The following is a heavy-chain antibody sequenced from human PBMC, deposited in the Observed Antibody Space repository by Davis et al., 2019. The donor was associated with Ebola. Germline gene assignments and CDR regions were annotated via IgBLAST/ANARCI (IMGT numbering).Heavy chain of an antibody. CDR3: ARVGYDFWSGYYTGNWFDP. CDR2: ISYSGST. J-gene: IGHJ5*02. V-gene: IGHV4-61*01. CDR1: GGSVNSGYYY. D-gene: IGHD3-3*01. Sequence: GSLRLSCTVSGGSVNSGYYYWSWIRKSPGRGLEWIGHISYSGSTNYNPSLKSRVTISVDTSKNQFSLKLSSVTAADTAVYYCARVGYDFWSGYYTGNWFDPWGQGTLVTVSS.